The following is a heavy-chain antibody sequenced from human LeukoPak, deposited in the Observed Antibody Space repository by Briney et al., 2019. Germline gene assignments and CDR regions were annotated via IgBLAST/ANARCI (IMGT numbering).Heavy chain of an antibody. V-gene: IGHV1-8*01. CDR2: MNPNSGNT. CDR1: GYTFTSYD. CDR3: ARGIAARNGRPYYHYYYMDV. D-gene: IGHD6-6*01. J-gene: IGHJ6*03. Sequence: ASVKVSCKASGYTFTSYDINWVRQATGQGLEWMGWMNPNSGNTGYAQKFQGRVTMTRNTSISTAYMELSSLRSEDTAVYYCARGIAARNGRPYYHYYYMDVWGKGTTVTVSS.